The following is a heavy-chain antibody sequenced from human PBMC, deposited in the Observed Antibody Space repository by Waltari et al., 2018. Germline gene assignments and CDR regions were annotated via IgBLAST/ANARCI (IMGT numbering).Heavy chain of an antibody. CDR2: IYYSGST. V-gene: IGHV4-39*01. Sequence: QLQLQESGPGLVKPSETLSLTCTVSGGSISSSSYYWGWIRQPPGMGLEWIGSIYYSGSTYYTPSLKSRVTISVDTSKNQFSLKLSSVTAADTAVYYCARHATPEFEAVAGTYAFDYWGQGTLVTVSS. CDR1: GGSISSSSYY. CDR3: ARHATPEFEAVAGTYAFDY. D-gene: IGHD6-19*01. J-gene: IGHJ4*02.